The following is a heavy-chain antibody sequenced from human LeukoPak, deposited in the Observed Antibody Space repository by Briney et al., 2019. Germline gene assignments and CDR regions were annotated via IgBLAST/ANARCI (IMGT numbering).Heavy chain of an antibody. D-gene: IGHD3-10*01. V-gene: IGHV3-30*04. CDR3: ARDDYYGSGRSDYMDV. J-gene: IGHJ6*03. CDR1: GFTFSSYA. CDR2: ISYDGSNK. Sequence: GGSLRLSCAASGFTFSSYAMHWVRQAPGKGLEWVAVISYDGSNKYYADSVKGRFTISRDNSKNTLYLQMNSLRAEDTAVYYCARDDYYGSGRSDYMDVWGKGTTVTVSS.